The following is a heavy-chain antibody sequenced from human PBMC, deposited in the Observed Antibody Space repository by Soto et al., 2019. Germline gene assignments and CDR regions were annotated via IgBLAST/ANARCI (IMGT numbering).Heavy chain of an antibody. CDR1: GDTFSIYT. V-gene: IGHV1-69*02. J-gene: IGHJ4*02. D-gene: IGHD6-13*01. Sequence: QVQLVQSGSEVKKPGSSVRVSCKTSGDTFSIYTISWVRQAPGQGLEWMGRVLPFLDITSYSQRFQGRVTITADRSTTTAYTELTSLKSEDTAFYYCARDRDNSNWPNFNSWGQGTLVTVSS. CDR3: ARDRDNSNWPNFNS. CDR2: VLPFLDIT.